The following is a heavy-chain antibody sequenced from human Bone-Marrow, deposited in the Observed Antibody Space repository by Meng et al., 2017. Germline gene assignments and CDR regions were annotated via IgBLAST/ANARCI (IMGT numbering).Heavy chain of an antibody. J-gene: IGHJ4*02. D-gene: IGHD5-18*01. V-gene: IGHV4-61*01. CDR2: IYYTGTT. CDR1: GGHVYSVHYY. CDR3: ARTHGYSYGQIDS. Sequence: EPLQDAGPRLVRPADTLSLTCPVSGGHVYSVHYYGSWIRQPPGKGLEWIGYIYYTGTTQYSPSLKSRVTISVDTSKTQFSLNLSSVTAADTALYYCARTHGYSYGQIDSWGQGTLVTVSS.